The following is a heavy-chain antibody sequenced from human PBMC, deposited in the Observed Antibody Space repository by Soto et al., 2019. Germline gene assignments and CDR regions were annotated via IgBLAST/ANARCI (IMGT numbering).Heavy chain of an antibody. Sequence: QLQLQESGPGLVKPSETLSLTCTVSGGSISSSSYYWGWIRQPPGKGLEWIGSIYYSGSTYYNPSLKSRVTISVDTSKNQFSLKLSSVTAADTAVYYCARPDCSSTSCYAAGDYYGMDVWGQGTTVTVSS. CDR2: IYYSGST. J-gene: IGHJ6*02. CDR1: GGSISSSSYY. V-gene: IGHV4-39*01. D-gene: IGHD2-2*01. CDR3: ARPDCSSTSCYAAGDYYGMDV.